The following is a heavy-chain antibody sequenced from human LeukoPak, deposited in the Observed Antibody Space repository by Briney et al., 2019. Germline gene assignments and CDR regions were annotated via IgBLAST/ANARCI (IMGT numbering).Heavy chain of an antibody. D-gene: IGHD6-13*01. V-gene: IGHV4-34*01. Sequence: SETLSLTCAVYGGSFSGYYWSWIRQPPGKGLEWIGEINHSGSTNYNPSLKSRVTISVDTSKNQFSLKLSSVTAAGTAVYYCARGSSSSWFDYWGQGTLVTVSS. CDR2: INHSGST. CDR1: GGSFSGYY. CDR3: ARGSSSSWFDY. J-gene: IGHJ4*02.